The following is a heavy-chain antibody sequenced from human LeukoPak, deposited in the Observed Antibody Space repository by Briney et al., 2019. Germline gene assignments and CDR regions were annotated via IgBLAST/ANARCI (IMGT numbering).Heavy chain of an antibody. Sequence: SETLSLTCTVSGYSISSGYYWGWIRQPPGKGLEWIGSVYYSGSTYYNPSLKSRVTISVDTSKNQFSLKLSSVTAADTAVYYCARRGDSSGSNYYFDYWGQGTLVTVSS. CDR1: GYSISSGYY. J-gene: IGHJ4*02. CDR2: VYYSGST. D-gene: IGHD3-22*01. CDR3: ARRGDSSGSNYYFDY. V-gene: IGHV4-38-2*02.